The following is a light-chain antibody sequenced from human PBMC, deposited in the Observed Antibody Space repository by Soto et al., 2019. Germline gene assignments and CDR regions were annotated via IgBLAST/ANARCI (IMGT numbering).Light chain of an antibody. J-gene: IGKJ4*01. CDR1: QSISSW. V-gene: IGKV1-5*01. CDR2: DAS. CDR3: QQYNSYSPT. Sequence: DIQMTQSPSTLSASVGDRVTITCRASQSISSWLAWYQQKPGKAPKLLIYDASSLESGVPSRFSGSGSGTEFTLTISSLQPDDFATYYCQQYNSYSPTFGGGTKVEFK.